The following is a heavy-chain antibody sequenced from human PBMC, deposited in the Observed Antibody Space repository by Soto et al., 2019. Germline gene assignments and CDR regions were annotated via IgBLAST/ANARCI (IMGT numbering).Heavy chain of an antibody. Sequence: EEKLVESGGGVVQPGGSLRLSCAASGFTFSHDWMNWVRQGPGKGLEWISRIISGGTRVTYADSVKGRFTITRDNSKNTVYLELNNLRVDDTAVYYCAKDLPLWSGYSFSENHWGQGTLVTVSS. J-gene: IGHJ5*02. CDR1: GFTFSHDW. CDR2: IISGGTRV. V-gene: IGHV3-74*01. CDR3: AKDLPLWSGYSFSENH. D-gene: IGHD3-3*01.